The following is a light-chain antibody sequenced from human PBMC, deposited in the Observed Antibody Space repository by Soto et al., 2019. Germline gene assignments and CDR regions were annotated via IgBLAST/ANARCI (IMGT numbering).Light chain of an antibody. V-gene: IGLV1-44*01. CDR3: AAWDDSLNGVV. CDR1: SSNIGGHT. Sequence: QSVLTQPPSASGTPGQRVTISCSGSSSNIGGHTVNWYQQLPGTAPRLLIYSNTQRPSGVPDRFSGSKSGTSASLAISGLQSEYEADYYCAAWDDSLNGVVFGGGTKVTVL. J-gene: IGLJ2*01. CDR2: SNT.